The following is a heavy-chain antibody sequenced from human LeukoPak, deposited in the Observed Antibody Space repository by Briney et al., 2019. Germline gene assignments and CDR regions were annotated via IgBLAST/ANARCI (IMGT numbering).Heavy chain of an antibody. CDR2: IYWDDDK. Sequence: SGPTLVKPTQTLTLTCTFSGFSLDTSGVGVGWIRQPPGQALEWLALIYWDDDKRYRPSLKSRLSITKDTSKNQVVLTMTDMDPVDTATYYCAHTWDRYYGSGTYHDDGASSFDPWGQGTLVTVSS. CDR3: AHTWDRYYGSGTYHDDGASSFDP. J-gene: IGHJ5*02. D-gene: IGHD3-10*01. CDR1: GFSLDTSGVG. V-gene: IGHV2-5*02.